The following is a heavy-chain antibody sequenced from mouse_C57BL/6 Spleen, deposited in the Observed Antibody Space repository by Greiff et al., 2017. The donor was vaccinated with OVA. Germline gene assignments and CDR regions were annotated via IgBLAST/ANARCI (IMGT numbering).Heavy chain of an antibody. CDR3: AREGGRTWYFDV. Sequence: QVQLQQPGAELVMPGASVKLSCKASGYTFTSYWMHWVKQRPGQGLEWIGEIDPSDSYTNYNQKFQGKSTLTVDKSSSTAYMQLSSLTSEDSAVYYCAREGGRTWYFDVWGTGTTVTVSS. J-gene: IGHJ1*03. CDR2: IDPSDSYT. V-gene: IGHV1-69*01. CDR1: GYTFTSYW.